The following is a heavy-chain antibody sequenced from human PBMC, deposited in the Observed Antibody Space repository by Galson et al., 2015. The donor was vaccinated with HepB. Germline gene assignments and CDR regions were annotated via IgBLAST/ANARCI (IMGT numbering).Heavy chain of an antibody. D-gene: IGHD3-16*01. CDR1: GGSISKYY. J-gene: IGHJ4*02. Sequence: TLSLTCTVSGGSISKYYWTWIRQPPGKGLEWIGYVYYNGATNYNPSLTSRLSISVDMTKNQFSLKLMSVTAADTAVYFCAREGEAVGASWPYYFDHWGQGALVTVSS. CDR3: AREGEAVGASWPYYFDH. CDR2: VYYNGAT. V-gene: IGHV4-59*12.